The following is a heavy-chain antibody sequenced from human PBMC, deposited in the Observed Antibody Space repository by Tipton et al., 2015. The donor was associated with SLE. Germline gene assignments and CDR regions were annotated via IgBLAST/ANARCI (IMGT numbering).Heavy chain of an antibody. CDR3: ARELMVVRGLSRRDAFDI. D-gene: IGHD3-10*01. CDR2: KYYSGGT. J-gene: IGHJ3*02. CDR1: NGPIGSDY. V-gene: IGHV4-59*01. Sequence: TLSLTCSVSNGPIGSDYWTWIRQPPGKGLEWTGYKYYSGGTNSNPSLRTRVTISIDMSKNQFSLTLSSVTAADTAVYYCARELMVVRGLSRRDAFDIWGQGAMVTVSS.